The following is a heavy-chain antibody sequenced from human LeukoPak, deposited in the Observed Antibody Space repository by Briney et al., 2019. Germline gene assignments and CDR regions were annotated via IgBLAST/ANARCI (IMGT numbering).Heavy chain of an antibody. J-gene: IGHJ4*02. CDR2: ISTSGRT. CDR1: GFTFSSYA. V-gene: IGHV3-23*01. Sequence: GGSLRLSCADSGFTFSSYAMSWVRQAPGKGLEWVSLISTSGRTHYADSVQGRFTISRDNSKNTLSLHMNSLRAEDTALYYCARDLDSSGYYHVVDSWGQGALVTVSS. CDR3: ARDLDSSGYYHVVDS. D-gene: IGHD3-22*01.